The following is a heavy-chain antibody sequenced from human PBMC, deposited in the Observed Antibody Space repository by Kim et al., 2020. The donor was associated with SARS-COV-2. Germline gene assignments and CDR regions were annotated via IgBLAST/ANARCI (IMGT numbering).Heavy chain of an antibody. D-gene: IGHD2-21*02. Sequence: GESLKISCKGSGYSFTSYWISWVRQMPGKGLEWMGRIDPSDSYTNYSPSFQGHVTISADKSISTAYLQWSSLKASYTAMYYCARQYCGGDCYSGFDYWGQGTLVTVSS. V-gene: IGHV5-10-1*01. J-gene: IGHJ4*02. CDR2: IDPSDSYT. CDR1: GYSFTSYW. CDR3: ARQYCGGDCYSGFDY.